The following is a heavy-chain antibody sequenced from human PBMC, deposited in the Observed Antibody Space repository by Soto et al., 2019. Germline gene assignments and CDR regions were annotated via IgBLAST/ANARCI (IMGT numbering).Heavy chain of an antibody. J-gene: IGHJ6*02. CDR3: ARDSGYYGSGSYYYYYYGMDV. CDR1: GYSISSGYY. CDR2: IYHSGST. V-gene: IGHV4-38-2*02. D-gene: IGHD3-10*01. Sequence: LSLTCAVSGYSISSGYYWGWIRQPPGKGLEWIGSIYHSGSTYYNPSLKSRVTISVDTSKNQFSLKLSSVTAADTAVYYCARDSGYYGSGSYYYYYYGMDVWGQGTTVTVSS.